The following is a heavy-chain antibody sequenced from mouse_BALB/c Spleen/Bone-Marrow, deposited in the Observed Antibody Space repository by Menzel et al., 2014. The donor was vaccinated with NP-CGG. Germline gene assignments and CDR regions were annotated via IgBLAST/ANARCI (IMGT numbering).Heavy chain of an antibody. J-gene: IGHJ3*01. CDR2: ISYDGSN. CDR1: GYSITSGYY. D-gene: IGHD1-1*01. CDR3: ARGFITTVVPFAY. Sequence: VQLQQSGPGLVKPSQSLPLTCSVTGYSITSGYYWNWNRQFPGNKLEWMGYISYDGSNNYSPSLKNRISITRDTSKNQFFLKLNSVTTEDTATYYCARGFITTVVPFAYWGQGTLVTVSA. V-gene: IGHV3-6*02.